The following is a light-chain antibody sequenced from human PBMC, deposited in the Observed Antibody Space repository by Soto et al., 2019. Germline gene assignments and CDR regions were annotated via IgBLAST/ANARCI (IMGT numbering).Light chain of an antibody. CDR3: QQYNNWPQT. Sequence: EIVMTQSPATLSVSPGERATLSCRASQSVSSNLAWYHQKPGQAPRLLIYGASTRATGITARVSGSGSGTEFTLTISSLQSEDFAVYYCQQYNNWPQTFGQGTKVDIK. CDR1: QSVSSN. J-gene: IGKJ1*01. CDR2: GAS. V-gene: IGKV3-15*01.